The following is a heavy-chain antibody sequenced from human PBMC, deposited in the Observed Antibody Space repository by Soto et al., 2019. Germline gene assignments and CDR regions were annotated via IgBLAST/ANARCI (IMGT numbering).Heavy chain of an antibody. J-gene: IGHJ6*02. V-gene: IGHV5-51*01. CDR1: GYSFSTFW. CDR3: ARMPQDYYYHGMDV. Sequence: GESLKISCKGSGYSFSTFWIGWVRQMPGKGREWMGIIYPSDSDTRYSPSFQGQVTISADKASRTAYLQRSSLRASDSAMYYCARMPQDYYYHGMDVWGQGTKVTVSS. D-gene: IGHD2-2*01. CDR2: IYPSDSDT.